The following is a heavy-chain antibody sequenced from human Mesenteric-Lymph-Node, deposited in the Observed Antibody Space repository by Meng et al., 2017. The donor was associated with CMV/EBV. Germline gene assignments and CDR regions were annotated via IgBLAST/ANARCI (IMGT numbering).Heavy chain of an antibody. Sequence: AMTWVRQAPGKGLEWVSTIGGGDDDRYYADSVKGRFTVSRDNSKNTLYLQMSSLRAEDTAVYYCARADSQYYYDSSGVSSYFDYWGQGTLVTVS. CDR3: ARADSQYYYDSSGVSSYFDY. CDR1: A. D-gene: IGHD3-22*01. V-gene: IGHV3-23*01. CDR2: IGGGDDDR. J-gene: IGHJ4*02.